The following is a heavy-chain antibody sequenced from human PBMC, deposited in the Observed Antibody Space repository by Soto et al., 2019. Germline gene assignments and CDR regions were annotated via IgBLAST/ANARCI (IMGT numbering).Heavy chain of an antibody. CDR1: GFTFSSYG. CDR2: ISYDGSNK. V-gene: IGHV3-30*18. J-gene: IGHJ4*02. Sequence: GGSLRLSCAASGFTFSSYGMHWVRQAPGKGLEWVAVISYDGSNKYYADSVKGRFTISRDNSKNTLYLQMNSLRAEDTAVYYCAKDGRVGYSGYDDEGCFDYWGQGTLVTVSS. CDR3: AKDGRVGYSGYDDEGCFDY. D-gene: IGHD5-12*01.